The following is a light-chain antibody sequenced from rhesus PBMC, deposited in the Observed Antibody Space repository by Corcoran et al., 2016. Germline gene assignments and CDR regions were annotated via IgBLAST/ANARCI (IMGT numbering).Light chain of an antibody. Sequence: DTQMTQSPSSLSASVGDRVTITCRASQDISIYLSWHQQKPGKAPKRLIYDASSLESGVPSRFSGRGSGTEVTLIINSLQPEDFAAYYCLQYNNKWTFGQGTKVEIK. CDR2: DAS. CDR3: LQYNNKWT. V-gene: IGKV1-36*01. CDR1: QDISIY. J-gene: IGKJ1*01.